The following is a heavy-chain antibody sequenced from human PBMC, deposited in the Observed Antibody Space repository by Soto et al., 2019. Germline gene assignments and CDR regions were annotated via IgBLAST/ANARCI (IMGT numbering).Heavy chain of an antibody. CDR1: GCTFTSSA. J-gene: IGHJ6*02. Sequence: SVKVSCKASGCTFTSSAVQWVRQSRVQRLEWIGWIVVGSGNTNYAQKFQERVTITRDMSTSTAYMELSSLRSEDTAVYYCAAGSRGYDFSSYYYYGMDVWGQGTTVTVSS. CDR3: AAGSRGYDFSSYYYYGMDV. D-gene: IGHD3-3*01. CDR2: IVVGSGNT. V-gene: IGHV1-58*01.